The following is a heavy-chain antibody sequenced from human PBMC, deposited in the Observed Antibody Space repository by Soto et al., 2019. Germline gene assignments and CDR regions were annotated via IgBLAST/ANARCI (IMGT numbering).Heavy chain of an antibody. CDR1: GGSISSYY. J-gene: IGHJ4*02. CDR2: IYYSGST. CDR3: ARDRRSYYSDGSGLDF. V-gene: IGHV4-59*12. Sequence: SETLSLTCTVSGGSISSYYWSWIRQPLGKGLEWIGYIYYSGSTNYNPSLKSRVTISVDTSKNQFSLKLTSATAADTAVYYCARDRRSYYSDGSGLDFWGQGTLVTVSS. D-gene: IGHD3-22*01.